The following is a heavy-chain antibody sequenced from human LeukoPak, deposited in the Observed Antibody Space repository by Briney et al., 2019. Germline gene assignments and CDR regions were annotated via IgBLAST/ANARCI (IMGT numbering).Heavy chain of an antibody. D-gene: IGHD3-10*01. CDR2: FDPEDGET. Sequence: GASVKVSCKVSGYTLTELSMHWVRQAPGKGLEWMGGFDPEDGETIYAQKFQGRVTMTEDTSTDTAYMELSSLRSEDTDVYYCATDQVLVVRVVIVKAAFDIWGQGTMVTVSS. J-gene: IGHJ3*02. CDR1: GYTLTELS. V-gene: IGHV1-24*01. CDR3: ATDQVLVVRVVIVKAAFDI.